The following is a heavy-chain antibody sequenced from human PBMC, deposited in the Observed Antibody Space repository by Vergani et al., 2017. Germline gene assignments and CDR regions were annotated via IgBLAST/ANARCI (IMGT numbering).Heavy chain of an antibody. CDR1: GFSFNTYW. CDR3: AKGTAYDYYGMDV. CDR2: IDEYGNRA. V-gene: IGHV3-74*03. J-gene: IGHJ6*02. Sequence: EVQLVESGGGSVQSGGSLRLSCVASGFSFNTYWMHWVRQVPGKGLMWVARIDEYGNRATYGDFETGRFTISRDNAKNTLYLQMNSLRAEDTAVYYCAKGTAYDYYGMDVWGQGTTVTVSS. D-gene: IGHD1-1*01.